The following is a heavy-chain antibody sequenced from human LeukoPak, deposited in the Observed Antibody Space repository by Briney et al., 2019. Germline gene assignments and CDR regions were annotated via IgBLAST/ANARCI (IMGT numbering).Heavy chain of an antibody. CDR3: ARDIQYDFWSGPAPRYYYYYMDV. D-gene: IGHD3-3*01. CDR1: GGPISSYY. CDR2: IYYSGST. Sequence: SETLSLTCTVSGGPISSYYWSWIRQPPGKGLEWIGYIYYSGSTNYNPSLKSRVTISVDTSKNQFSLKLSSVTAADTAVYYCARDIQYDFWSGPAPRYYYYYMDVWGKGTTVTVSS. V-gene: IGHV4-59*12. J-gene: IGHJ6*03.